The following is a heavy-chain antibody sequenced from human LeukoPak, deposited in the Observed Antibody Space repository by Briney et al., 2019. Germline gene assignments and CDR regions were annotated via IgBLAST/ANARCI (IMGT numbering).Heavy chain of an antibody. CDR2: INPTGGST. Sequence: GASVTVSCKASGYTFPSYFMHWVRQAPGQGLEWMGIINPTGGSTTYAQKFQGRVTMTRDTSTSTVYMELTSLGSDDTAVYYCARTAARRFDSWGPGALVTVSS. CDR1: GYTFPSYF. CDR3: ARTAARRFDS. D-gene: IGHD6-6*01. J-gene: IGHJ4*02. V-gene: IGHV1-46*01.